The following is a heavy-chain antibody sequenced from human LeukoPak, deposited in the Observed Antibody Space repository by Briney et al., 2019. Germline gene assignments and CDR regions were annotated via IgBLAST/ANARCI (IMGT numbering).Heavy chain of an antibody. V-gene: IGHV4-30-2*01. J-gene: IGHJ4*02. CDR2: IYHSGST. CDR3: ASLYGSGSYTFDY. CDR1: GGSISSGGYS. D-gene: IGHD3-10*01. Sequence: SGTLSLTCAVSGGSISSGGYSWSWIRQPPGKGLEWIGYIYHSGSTYYNPSLKSRVTISVDRSKNQFSLKLSSVTAADTAVYYCASLYGSGSYTFDYWGQGTLVTVSS.